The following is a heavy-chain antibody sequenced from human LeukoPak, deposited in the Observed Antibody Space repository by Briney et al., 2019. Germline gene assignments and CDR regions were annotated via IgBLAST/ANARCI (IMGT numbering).Heavy chain of an antibody. Sequence: PSETLSLTCTVSGGSISSYYWSWIRQPAGKGLEWIGRIYSRGSTNYNPSLQSRVTISVDTSKNQFSLKLSSVTAADTAVYYCARQYYDILTGYYTDYYFDYWGQGTLVTVSS. CDR2: IYSRGST. CDR3: ARQYYDILTGYYTDYYFDY. J-gene: IGHJ4*02. V-gene: IGHV4-4*07. CDR1: GGSISSYY. D-gene: IGHD3-9*01.